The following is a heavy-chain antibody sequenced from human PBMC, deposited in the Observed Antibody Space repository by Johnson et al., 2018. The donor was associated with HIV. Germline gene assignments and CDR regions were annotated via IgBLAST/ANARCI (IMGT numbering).Heavy chain of an antibody. V-gene: IGHV3-33*06. Sequence: QVQLVESGGGVVQPGRSLRLSCAASGFTFSDYGMHWVRQAPGKGLEWVAVIWYDGSNKYYADSVKGRFTISRDNSKNTLYLQMNSLRAEDTAIYYCAKDGMVAGSGGADAFDIWGQGTMVTVSS. D-gene: IGHD6-19*01. CDR2: IWYDGSNK. CDR1: GFTFSDYG. J-gene: IGHJ3*02. CDR3: AKDGMVAGSGGADAFDI.